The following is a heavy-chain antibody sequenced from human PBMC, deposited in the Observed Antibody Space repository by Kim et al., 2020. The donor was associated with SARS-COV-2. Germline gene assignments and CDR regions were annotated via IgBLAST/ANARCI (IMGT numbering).Heavy chain of an antibody. Sequence: ADSVKGRFTISRDNAKNSLYLQMNSLRAEDTAVYYCARDYGSPPGGYFDYWGQGTLVTVSS. CDR3: ARDYGSPPGGYFDY. D-gene: IGHD1-26*01. J-gene: IGHJ4*02. V-gene: IGHV3-21*01.